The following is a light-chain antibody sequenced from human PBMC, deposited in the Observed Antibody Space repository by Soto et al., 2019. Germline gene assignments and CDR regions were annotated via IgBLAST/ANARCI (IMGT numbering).Light chain of an antibody. CDR1: QSVGSN. CDR2: DAF. J-gene: IGKJ1*01. V-gene: IGKV3-15*01. Sequence: EIVMTQSPAILSVSPGERATLSCRASQSVGSNLAWYQQQPGQPPRLLIYDAFTRATGIPARISGSGSGAEFTLTISSLQSEDFAVYYCQQYSNWPWTFGQGAKVEIK. CDR3: QQYSNWPWT.